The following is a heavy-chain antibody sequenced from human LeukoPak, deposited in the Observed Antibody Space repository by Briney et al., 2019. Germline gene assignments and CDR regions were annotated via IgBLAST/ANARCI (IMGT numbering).Heavy chain of an antibody. D-gene: IGHD5-12*01. J-gene: IGHJ4*02. Sequence: SVKVSCKASGGTFSSYAISWVRQAPGQGLEWMGRIIPILGIANYAQKFQGRVTITADKSTSTAYMELSSLRSEDTAVYYCARLDGYSGYDPKYYFDYWGQGTLVTVSS. CDR1: GGTFSSYA. CDR2: IIPILGIA. CDR3: ARLDGYSGYDPKYYFDY. V-gene: IGHV1-69*04.